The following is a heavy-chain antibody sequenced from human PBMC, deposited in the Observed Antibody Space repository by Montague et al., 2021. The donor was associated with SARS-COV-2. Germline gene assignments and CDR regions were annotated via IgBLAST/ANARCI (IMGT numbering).Heavy chain of an antibody. CDR2: IYSSGTT. J-gene: IGHJ4*02. V-gene: IGHV4-39*01. D-gene: IGHD6-19*01. CDR1: GGPISSTSFF. CDR3: ARSTSGWFIY. Sequence: SETLSLTCSVSGGPISSTSFFWAWIRQPPGKGLEWVGSIYSSGTTYYNPSLKSRVTISGDTSRNQLSVRMSSVTAADTAVYYCARSTSGWFIYWGQGTLVTVSS.